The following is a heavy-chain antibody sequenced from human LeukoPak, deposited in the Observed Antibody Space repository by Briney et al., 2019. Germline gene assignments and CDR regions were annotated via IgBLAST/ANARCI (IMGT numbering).Heavy chain of an antibody. V-gene: IGHV4-59*01. CDR3: ARGTYYYYYYMDV. Sequence: PSETLSLTCTVSGGSISSYYWSWTRQPPGKGLEWIGYIYYSGSTNYNPSLKSRVTISVDTSKNQFSLKLSSVTAADTAVYYCARGTYYYYYYMDVWGKGTTVTISS. J-gene: IGHJ6*03. D-gene: IGHD2-2*01. CDR1: GGSISSYY. CDR2: IYYSGST.